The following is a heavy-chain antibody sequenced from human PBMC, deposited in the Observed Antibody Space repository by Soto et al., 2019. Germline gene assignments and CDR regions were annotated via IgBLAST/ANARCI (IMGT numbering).Heavy chain of an antibody. CDR3: ARHLNRFYYGLDA. Sequence: GESLKISCKGSGYTFATYWIGWVRQMPGKDLEWIGIIYPDDSDTRYNPSCQGQVTISADKYITTAYLQWSSLKASDTALYYCARHLNRFYYGLDAWGQGTTVTVSS. V-gene: IGHV5-51*01. CDR1: GYTFATYW. D-gene: IGHD3-9*01. CDR2: IYPDDSDT. J-gene: IGHJ6*02.